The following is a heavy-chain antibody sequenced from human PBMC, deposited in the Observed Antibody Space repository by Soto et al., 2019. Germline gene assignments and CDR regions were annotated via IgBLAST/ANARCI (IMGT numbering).Heavy chain of an antibody. CDR3: ALRSMAVVPEY. D-gene: IGHD3-22*01. Sequence: SETLSLTCTVSGGSISSYYWSWIRQPPGRGLEWIGYIHDTETTIYNPSLMSRVTMSLDTSKNQLSLRLTSVTAADTAVYYCALRSMAVVPEYWGQGTLVTVSS. V-gene: IGHV4-59*12. CDR2: IHDTETT. CDR1: GGSISSYY. J-gene: IGHJ4*02.